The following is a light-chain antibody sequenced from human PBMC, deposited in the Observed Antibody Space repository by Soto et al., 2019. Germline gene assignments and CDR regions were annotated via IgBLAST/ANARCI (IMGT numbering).Light chain of an antibody. J-gene: IGKJ1*01. CDR2: SAS. CDR1: QSVGTF. CDR3: QQCYNSPRT. V-gene: IGKV3-20*01. Sequence: EIVLTQSPGTLSLSPGEKATLYCRASQSVGTFLAWYQQKPGLPPRLLIYSASTRLSGIPDRFSGGGSGTDFTLTSSRLDPEYFAVYYCQQCYNSPRTFGQGTKVDI.